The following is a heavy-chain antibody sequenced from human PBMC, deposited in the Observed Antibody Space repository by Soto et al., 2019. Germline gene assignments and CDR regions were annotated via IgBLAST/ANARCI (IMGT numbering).Heavy chain of an antibody. CDR2: IIPIFGTA. Sequence: GASVKVSCKASGGTFSSYAISWVRQAPGQGLEWMGGIIPIFGTANYAQKFQGRVTITADKSTSTAYMELSSLRSEDTAVYYCAREDYGFWSGAFDPWGQGTLVTVSS. CDR1: GGTFSSYA. V-gene: IGHV1-69*06. CDR3: AREDYGFWSGAFDP. D-gene: IGHD3-3*01. J-gene: IGHJ5*02.